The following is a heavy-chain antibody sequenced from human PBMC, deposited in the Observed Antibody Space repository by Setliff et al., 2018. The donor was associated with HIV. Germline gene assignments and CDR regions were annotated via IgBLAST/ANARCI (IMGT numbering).Heavy chain of an antibody. CDR2: IYYSGSA. V-gene: IGHV4-30-4*08. D-gene: IGHD6-19*01. CDR3: VRGPQWLVQKGRVYYFDY. J-gene: IGHJ4*02. CDR1: GGSISSGDYF. Sequence: SETLSLTCTVSGGSISSGDYFLSWIRQAPGKGLGWIGCIYYSGSAYYNPSLQSRVTISVDTSKNQVSLKLNSMTAADTAVYFCVRGPQWLVQKGRVYYFDYWGQGALVTVSS.